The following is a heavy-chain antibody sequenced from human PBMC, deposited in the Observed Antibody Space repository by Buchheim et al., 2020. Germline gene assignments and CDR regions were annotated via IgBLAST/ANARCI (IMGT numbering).Heavy chain of an antibody. V-gene: IGHV3-30*18. Sequence: QVQLVECGGGVVQPGRSLRLSCAASGFTFSSYGMHWVRQAPGKGLEWVAVISYDGSNKYYADSVKGRFTISRDNSKTTLYLQMNSLRAEDTAVYYCAKDYYDSSGYYLVRYFHYWGQGTL. CDR2: ISYDGSNK. CDR3: AKDYYDSSGYYLVRYFHY. D-gene: IGHD3-22*01. CDR1: GFTFSSYG. J-gene: IGHJ4*02.